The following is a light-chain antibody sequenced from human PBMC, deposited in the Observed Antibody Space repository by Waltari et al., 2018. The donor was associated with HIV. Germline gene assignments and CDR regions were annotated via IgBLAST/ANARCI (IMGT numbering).Light chain of an antibody. CDR1: SSNIGVNY. V-gene: IGLV1-51*01. CDR3: VSWDSSLRGVL. Sequence: QSVLTQPPSLSAAPGQKVSITYPGSSSNIGVNYVSWYQQFPRTAPKLLIYDNNERPSGIPDRFSGSKSGTSATLDITGRRTGDEADYYCVSWDSSLRGVLFGGGTKLTVL. CDR2: DNN. J-gene: IGLJ2*01.